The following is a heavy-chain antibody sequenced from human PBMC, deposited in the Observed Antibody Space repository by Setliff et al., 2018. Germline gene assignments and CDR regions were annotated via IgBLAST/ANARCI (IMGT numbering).Heavy chain of an antibody. D-gene: IGHD2-2*01. CDR2: VNPDNGDT. V-gene: IGHV1-18*01. J-gene: IGHJ5*02. CDR1: GYTFSAYG. Sequence: GASVKVSCKSFGYTFSAYGVSWVRQAPGQGLEWMGWVNPDNGDTKNAQKFQGRVALTTDTSTATVFMELRSLRSDDTALYYCARAPLMVVVPPDAHRFDPWGQGTLVTVSS. CDR3: ARAPLMVVVPPDAHRFDP.